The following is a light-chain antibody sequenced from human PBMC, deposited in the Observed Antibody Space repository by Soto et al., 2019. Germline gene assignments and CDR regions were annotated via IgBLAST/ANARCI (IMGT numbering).Light chain of an antibody. CDR1: SSDIDNFVL. CDR3: ASYTSPTSRV. Sequence: QSALTQPASVSGSPGQWISISCTGSSSDIDNFVLASWYQQYPSKATRLIIYSVSYRSSGVYNRISCSNAGTTASLTISGLQADDEADYCCASYTSPTSRVFGGGTKLTVL. J-gene: IGLJ3*02. V-gene: IGLV2-14*03. CDR2: SVS.